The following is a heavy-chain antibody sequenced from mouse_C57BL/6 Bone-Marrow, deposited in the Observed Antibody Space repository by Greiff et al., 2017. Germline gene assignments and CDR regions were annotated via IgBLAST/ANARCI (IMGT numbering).Heavy chain of an antibody. CDR2: ISSGSSTI. Sequence: DVKLVESGGGLVKPGGSLKLSCAASGFTFSDYGMHWVRQAPEKGLEWVAYISSGSSTIYYADTVKGRFTISRDNAKNTLFLQMTSLRSEDTAMYYCARVPPPFFGRDWYFDVWGTGTTVTVSS. CDR1: GFTFSDYG. CDR3: ARVPPPFFGRDWYFDV. J-gene: IGHJ1*03. V-gene: IGHV5-17*01.